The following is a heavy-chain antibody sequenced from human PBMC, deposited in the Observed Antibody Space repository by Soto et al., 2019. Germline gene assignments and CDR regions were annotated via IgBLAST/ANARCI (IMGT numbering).Heavy chain of an antibody. V-gene: IGHV3-15*01. CDR3: TTDRATVSTGFDY. CDR2: IKTNADGGTT. CDR1: GFTFSNAW. D-gene: IGHD4-17*01. Sequence: EVQVVESGGDLVKPGGSLRLSCEASGFTFSNAWMSWVRQAPGKGLEWVGRIKTNADGGTTDYAAPVKGRFTISRDDLRTTVYLQMSSLRTEDTPVYYCTTDRATVSTGFDYWGQGTLVTVSS. J-gene: IGHJ4*02.